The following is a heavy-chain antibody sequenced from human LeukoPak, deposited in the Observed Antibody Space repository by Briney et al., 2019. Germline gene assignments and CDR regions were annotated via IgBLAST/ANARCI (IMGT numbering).Heavy chain of an antibody. CDR1: GYTFTGYY. Sequence: ASVKVSCKASGYTFTGYYMHWVRQAPGQGLEWMGWINPNSGGTNYAQKFQGRVTMTRDTSISTAYMELSRLRSDDTAVYYCAGLRAYIVEGSGSWFDPWGQGTLVTVSS. CDR2: INPNSGGT. J-gene: IGHJ5*02. CDR3: AGLRAYIVEGSGSWFDP. D-gene: IGHD5-12*01. V-gene: IGHV1-2*02.